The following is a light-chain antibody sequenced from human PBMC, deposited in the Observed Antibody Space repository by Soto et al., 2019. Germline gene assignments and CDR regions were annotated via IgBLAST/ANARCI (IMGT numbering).Light chain of an antibody. V-gene: IGKV1-33*01. CDR2: DAS. CDR3: QQYDNLLSIT. CDR1: QDISNY. J-gene: IGKJ5*01. Sequence: DIQMTQSPSSLSASVGDRFTITCQSSQDISNYLIWYQQKPGKAPKLLIYDASNLETGVPSRFSGSGSGTEFTFTISSLQPEDIATYYCQQYDNLLSITFGQGTRLEIK.